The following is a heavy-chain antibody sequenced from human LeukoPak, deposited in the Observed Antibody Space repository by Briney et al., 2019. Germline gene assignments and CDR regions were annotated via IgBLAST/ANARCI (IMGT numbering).Heavy chain of an antibody. D-gene: IGHD5-18*01. V-gene: IGHV3-23*01. J-gene: IGHJ4*02. CDR1: GFTFSNAW. CDR3: AKRVDTAMAVDY. CDR2: ISGSGGST. Sequence: GGSLRLSCAASGFTFSNAWMTWVRQAPGKGLEWVSAISGSGGSTYYADSVKGRFTISRDNSKNTLYLQMNSLRAEDTAVYYCAKRVDTAMAVDYWGQGTLVTVSS.